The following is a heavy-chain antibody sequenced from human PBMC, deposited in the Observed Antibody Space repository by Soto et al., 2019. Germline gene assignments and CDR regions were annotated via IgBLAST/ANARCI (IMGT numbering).Heavy chain of an antibody. CDR3: ARGNSMYYGSGNSH. CDR2: INHSGST. CDR1: GGSFSGYY. Sequence: SETLSLTCAVYGGSFSGYYWSWIRQPPGKGLEWIGEINHSGSTNYNPSLKSRVTISVDTSKNQFSLKLSSVTAADTAVYYCARGNSMYYGSGNSHWGQGTLVTVSS. D-gene: IGHD3-10*01. J-gene: IGHJ4*02. V-gene: IGHV4-34*01.